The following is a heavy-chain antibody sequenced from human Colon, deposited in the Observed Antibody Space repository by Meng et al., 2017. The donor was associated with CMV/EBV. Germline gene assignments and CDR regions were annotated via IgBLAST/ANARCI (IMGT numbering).Heavy chain of an antibody. V-gene: IGHV4-39*07. CDR2: IYYSGST. CDR3: ARATLTMFGVVIPPHWFDP. J-gene: IGHJ5*02. CDR1: GGSISSSCYH. D-gene: IGHD3-3*01. Sequence: QPKAQESRPGLVKTWGSLALTGTVSGGSISSSCYHLRWNRQPPGKWLEWIGSIYYSGSTYYNPSLKSRVTITVDTSKNQFSPKLSSVTAADTAVYYCARATLTMFGVVIPPHWFDPWGQGTLVTVSS.